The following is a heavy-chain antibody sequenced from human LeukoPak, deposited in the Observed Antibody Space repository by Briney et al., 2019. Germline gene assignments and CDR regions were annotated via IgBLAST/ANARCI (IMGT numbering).Heavy chain of an antibody. Sequence: ASVKVSCKASGYTFTSYYMHWVRQASGQGLEWMGIINPSGGSTSYAQKFQGRVTMTRDTSTSTVYMELSSLRSEDTAVYYCARDEYDFWSGCYWVFDYWGQGTLVTVSS. CDR1: GYTFTSYY. V-gene: IGHV1-46*01. CDR2: INPSGGST. D-gene: IGHD3-3*01. J-gene: IGHJ4*02. CDR3: ARDEYDFWSGCYWVFDY.